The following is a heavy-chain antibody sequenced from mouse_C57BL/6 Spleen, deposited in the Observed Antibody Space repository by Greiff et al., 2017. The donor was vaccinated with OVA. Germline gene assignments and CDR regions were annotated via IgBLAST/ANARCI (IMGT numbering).Heavy chain of an antibody. CDR2: IDPSDSET. J-gene: IGHJ2*01. CDR3: ARGFYYGSSYYFDY. CDR1: GYTFTSYW. V-gene: IGHV1-52*01. Sequence: QVQLQQPGAELVRPGSSVKLSCKASGYTFTSYWMHWVKQRPIQGLEWIGNIDPSDSETHYNQKFKDKATLTVDKSSSTAYMQLSSLTSEDSAVYYCARGFYYGSSYYFDYWGQGTTLTVSS. D-gene: IGHD1-1*01.